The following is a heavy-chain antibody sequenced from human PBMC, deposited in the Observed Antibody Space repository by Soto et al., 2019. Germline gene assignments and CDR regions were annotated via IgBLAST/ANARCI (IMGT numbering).Heavy chain of an antibody. J-gene: IGHJ4*02. CDR1: GGSISSYY. Sequence: SETLSLTCTVSGGSISSYYWSWIRQPPGKGPEWIGYIYYSGSTNYNPSLKSRVTISVDTSKNQFSLKLSSVTAADTAVYYCARGPSVDTALSLDYWGQGTLVTVSS. D-gene: IGHD5-18*01. CDR2: IYYSGST. CDR3: ARGPSVDTALSLDY. V-gene: IGHV4-59*01.